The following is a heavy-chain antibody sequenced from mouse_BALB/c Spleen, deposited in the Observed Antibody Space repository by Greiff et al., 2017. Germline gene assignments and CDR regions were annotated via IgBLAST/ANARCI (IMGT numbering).Heavy chain of an antibody. CDR1: GFTFSSYA. Sequence: EVQLVESGGGLVKPGGSLKLSCAASGFTFSSYAMSWVRQTPEKRLEWVASISSGGSTYYPDSVKGRFTISRDNARNILYLQMSSLRSEDTAMYYCARAYGTWYFGVWGAGTTVTVSS. CDR2: ISSGGST. D-gene: IGHD2-1*01. V-gene: IGHV5-6-5*01. CDR3: ARAYGTWYFGV. J-gene: IGHJ1*01.